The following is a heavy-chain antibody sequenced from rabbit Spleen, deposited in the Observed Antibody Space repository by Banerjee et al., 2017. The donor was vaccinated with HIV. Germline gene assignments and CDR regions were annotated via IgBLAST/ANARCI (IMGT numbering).Heavy chain of an antibody. CDR3: ARENDCGAKL. CDR2: ISIGGSA. D-gene: IGHD2-1*01. V-gene: IGHV1S36*01. Sequence: QEHLKESGGGLVQPGGSLKLSCTASGFTLSSYYMSWFRQAPGMELEWIGFISIGGSAASASWVNRRFTISKTSNTVDLKMTSMPASAATTYFCARENDCGAKLWGPGTLVTVS. CDR1: GFTLSSYY. J-gene: IGHJ4*01.